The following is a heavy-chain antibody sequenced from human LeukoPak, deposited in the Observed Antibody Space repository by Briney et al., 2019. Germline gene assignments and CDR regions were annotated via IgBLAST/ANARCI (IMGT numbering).Heavy chain of an antibody. CDR3: VRGLPPIVGAYDY. Sequence: SQTLSLTCAVSGGSISSGGYSWSWIRQPPGKGLEWIGYIYHSGSTYYNPSLKSRVTISVDRSKNQFSLKLSSVTAADTAVYYCVRGLPPIVGAYDYWGQGTLVTVSS. V-gene: IGHV4-30-2*01. J-gene: IGHJ4*02. CDR2: IYHSGST. CDR1: GGSISSGGYS. D-gene: IGHD1-26*01.